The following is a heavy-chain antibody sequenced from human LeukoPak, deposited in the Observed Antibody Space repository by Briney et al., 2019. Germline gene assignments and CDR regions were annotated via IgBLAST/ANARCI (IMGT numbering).Heavy chain of an antibody. D-gene: IGHD6-13*01. CDR2: ISGHGGST. Sequence: HPGGSMRLSCAASGFKFSSHAMSWVRQAPGKGLEWVSSISGHGGSTYYGNSVKGRFTISRDNAKNTLYLQMHSLRAEDTAVYYCAREFPLGAAAGRAGRYWYFDLWGRGTLVTVSS. J-gene: IGHJ2*01. CDR1: GFKFSSHA. CDR3: AREFPLGAAAGRAGRYWYFDL. V-gene: IGHV3-23*01.